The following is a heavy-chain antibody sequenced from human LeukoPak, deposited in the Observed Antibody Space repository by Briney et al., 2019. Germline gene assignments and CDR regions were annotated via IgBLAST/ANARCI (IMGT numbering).Heavy chain of an antibody. Sequence: GESLKISCKASGYSFTNYWIGWVRQMPGKGLEWMGIIYPGDSDTRYSPSFQGQVAISAGKSISTAYLQWSSLKASDTAMYYCARPHYDILTGYYYYYDMDVWGQGTTVTVSS. CDR3: ARPHYDILTGYYYYYDMDV. CDR2: IYPGDSDT. J-gene: IGHJ6*02. D-gene: IGHD3-9*01. CDR1: GYSFTNYW. V-gene: IGHV5-51*01.